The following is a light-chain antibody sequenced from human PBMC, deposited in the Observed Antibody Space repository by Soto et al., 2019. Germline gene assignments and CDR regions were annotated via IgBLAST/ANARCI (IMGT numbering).Light chain of an antibody. Sequence: DIQMTQSPSTLSASVGDRVTITCRASQSISSWLAWYQQKPGKAPKLLIYKASSLESGVPSRFXGSGSGTEFTLTISSLQPDDFASYYCQQYGSYSPWTFGQGTKVEIK. CDR2: KAS. CDR3: QQYGSYSPWT. J-gene: IGKJ1*01. CDR1: QSISSW. V-gene: IGKV1-5*03.